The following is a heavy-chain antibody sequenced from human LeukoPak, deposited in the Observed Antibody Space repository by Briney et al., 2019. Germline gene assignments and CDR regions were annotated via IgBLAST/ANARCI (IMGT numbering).Heavy chain of an antibody. CDR1: GYTFTSYD. Sequence: ASVKVSCKASGYTFTSYDINWVRQATGQGLEWMGWMNPNSGTTGYAQKFQGRVTITRNTSISTAYMELSSLRSEDTAVYYCARADFWSGYPYSYYMDVWGKGTTVTVSS. V-gene: IGHV1-8*03. CDR2: MNPNSGTT. D-gene: IGHD3-3*01. J-gene: IGHJ6*03. CDR3: ARADFWSGYPYSYYMDV.